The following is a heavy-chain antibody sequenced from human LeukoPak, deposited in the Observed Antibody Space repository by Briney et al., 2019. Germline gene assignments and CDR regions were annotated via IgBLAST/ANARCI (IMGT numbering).Heavy chain of an antibody. Sequence: GASVKVSCKASGYTFTGFFIHWVRQAPGQGLEWMGRINPKSGGTNSVQKFQDRVTMTSDTSITTAYMELSRLRSDDTAVCYCARQSGNYVDWGQGTLVTVSS. CDR1: GYTFTGFF. V-gene: IGHV1-2*06. CDR3: ARQSGNYVD. D-gene: IGHD3-10*02. J-gene: IGHJ4*02. CDR2: INPKSGGT.